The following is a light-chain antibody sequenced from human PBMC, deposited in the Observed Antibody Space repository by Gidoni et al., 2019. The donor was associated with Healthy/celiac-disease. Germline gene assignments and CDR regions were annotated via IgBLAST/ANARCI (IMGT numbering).Light chain of an antibody. CDR1: QSVSSSY. J-gene: IGKJ1*01. V-gene: IGKV3-20*01. Sequence: EIVLTQSPGTLSLSPGERATLSCRASQSVSSSYLAWYQQQPGQAPRLLIYGASSRATGIPDRFSGSGAGTDFTLTISRLEPEDFAVYYGQQYGSSPTFXXXTKVEIK. CDR3: QQYGSSPT. CDR2: GAS.